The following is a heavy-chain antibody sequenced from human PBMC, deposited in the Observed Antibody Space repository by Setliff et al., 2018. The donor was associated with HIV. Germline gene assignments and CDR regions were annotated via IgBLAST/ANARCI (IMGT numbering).Heavy chain of an antibody. D-gene: IGHD3-10*01. V-gene: IGHV5-51*01. CDR1: GYSFSNHW. J-gene: IGHJ3*01. CDR2: IYPQDSDT. Sequence: GESLKISCTGSGYSFSNHWIGWVRQMPGRGLEWVGIIYPQDSDTRYSPSFEGHVAISADTSRYTAYLQWSALKASDTAMYYCARHTIDISLLVVQDPGPFDVWGRGTLVTVSS. CDR3: ARHTIDISLLVVQDPGPFDV.